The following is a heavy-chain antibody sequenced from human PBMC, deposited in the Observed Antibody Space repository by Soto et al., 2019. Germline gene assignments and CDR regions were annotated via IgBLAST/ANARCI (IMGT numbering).Heavy chain of an antibody. J-gene: IGHJ6*02. CDR1: GGSISSDY. CDR3: ARDQTGDEYYYGMDV. D-gene: IGHD2-21*02. CDR2: IYYSGST. V-gene: IGHV4-59*01. Sequence: QVQLQESGPGLVKPSETLSLTCTVSGGSISSDYWSWIRQPPGRGLEWIGYIYYSGSTNYHPSLTSRVTISVDTSKNQFSLKLSSVTAADTAVYYCARDQTGDEYYYGMDVWGQGTTVTVSS.